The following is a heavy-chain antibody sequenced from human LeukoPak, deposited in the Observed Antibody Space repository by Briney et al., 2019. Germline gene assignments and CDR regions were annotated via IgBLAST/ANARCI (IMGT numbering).Heavy chain of an antibody. CDR3: AREVMVRGEYGFDY. Sequence: GGSLRLSCAASAFTFSSYSMNWVRQAPAKGLEWVSSLSSSSTYIYFANSVKGRFTISRDNAKNSLYLQMNSLRAEDTAVYYCAREVMVRGEYGFDYWGQGTLVTVSS. CDR2: LSSSSTYI. D-gene: IGHD3-10*01. V-gene: IGHV3-21*01. J-gene: IGHJ4*02. CDR1: AFTFSSYS.